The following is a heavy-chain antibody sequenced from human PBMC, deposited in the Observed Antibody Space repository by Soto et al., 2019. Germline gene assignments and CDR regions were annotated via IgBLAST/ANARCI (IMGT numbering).Heavy chain of an antibody. J-gene: IGHJ6*02. Sequence: PSETLSLTCTVSGGSISSYYWSWIRQPPGKGLEWIGYIYYSGSTNYNPSLKSRVTISVDTSKNQFSLKLSSVTAADTAVYYCARQGILWFGELLKTYYYYGMDVWGQGTTVTVS. D-gene: IGHD3-10*01. CDR2: IYYSGST. CDR3: ARQGILWFGELLKTYYYYGMDV. V-gene: IGHV4-59*08. CDR1: GGSISSYY.